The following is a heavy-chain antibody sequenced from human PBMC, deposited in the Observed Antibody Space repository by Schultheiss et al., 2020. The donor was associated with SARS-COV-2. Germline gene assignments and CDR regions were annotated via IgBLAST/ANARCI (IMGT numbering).Heavy chain of an antibody. D-gene: IGHD3-10*01. Sequence: SQTLSLTCAVYGGSFSGYYWSWIRQPAGKGLEWIGRIYISGSTNYNPSLKSRVTISVDTSKNQFSLKLSSVTAADTAVYYCARGGGEFPYYYYGMDVWGQGTTVTVSS. V-gene: IGHV4-59*10. CDR3: ARGGGEFPYYYYGMDV. CDR2: IYISGST. CDR1: GGSFSGYY. J-gene: IGHJ6*02.